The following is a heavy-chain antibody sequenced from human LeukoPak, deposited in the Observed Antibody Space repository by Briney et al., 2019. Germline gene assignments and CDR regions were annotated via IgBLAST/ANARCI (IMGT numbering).Heavy chain of an antibody. D-gene: IGHD1-14*01. CDR2: VGTGGDT. V-gene: IGHV3-23*01. J-gene: IGHJ1*01. CDR3: AQNLPGRPLEH. CDR1: GFTFNNFA. Sequence: GGSLRLSCAASGFTFNNFAMGWVRQTPGMGLQWVPTVGTGGDTYCADSVIGRFTISRDNARSTVYLQMNSLTADDTALYYCAQNLPGRPLEHWGQGTLVTVSS.